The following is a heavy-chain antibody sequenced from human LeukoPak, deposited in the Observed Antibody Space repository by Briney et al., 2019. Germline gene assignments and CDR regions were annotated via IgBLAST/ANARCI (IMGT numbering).Heavy chain of an antibody. CDR2: INHSGST. D-gene: IGHD4-23*01. CDR3: ARGRGGNSTTGDY. J-gene: IGHJ4*02. Sequence: PETLSLTCAVYGGSFSGYYWSWIRQPPGKGLEWIGEINHSGSTNYNPSLKSRVTISVDTSKNQFSLKLSSVTAADTAVYYCARGRGGNSTTGDYWGQGTLVTVSS. V-gene: IGHV4-34*01. CDR1: GGSFSGYY.